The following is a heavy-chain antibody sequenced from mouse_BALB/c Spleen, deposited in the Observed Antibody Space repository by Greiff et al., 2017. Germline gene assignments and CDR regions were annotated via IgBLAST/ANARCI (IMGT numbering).Heavy chain of an antibody. D-gene: IGHD1-1*01. J-gene: IGHJ4*01. CDR1: GFTFSSYG. CDR3: ARQGATEFITTVVAPYAMDY. V-gene: IGHV5-6*02. CDR2: ISSGGSYT. Sequence: DVMLVESGGDLVKPGGSLKLSCAASGFTFSSYGMSWVRQTPDKRLEWVATISSGGSYTYYPDSVKGRFTISRDNAKNTLYLQMSSLKSEDTAMYYCARQGATEFITTVVAPYAMDYWGQGTSVTVSS.